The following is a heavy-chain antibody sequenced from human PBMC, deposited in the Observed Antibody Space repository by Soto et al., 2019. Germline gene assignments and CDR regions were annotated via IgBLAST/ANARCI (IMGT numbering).Heavy chain of an antibody. CDR2: ISYGGDHK. V-gene: IGHV3-30-3*01. Sequence: PGGSLRLSCAASGFTLSTYTVHWVRQAPGKGLEWVAVISYGGDHKYYADSVKGRFTISRDNSKNTLNLQMNSLRPEDTAVYYCARGPSDPYYYSMDVWGQGTTVTVSS. CDR3: ARGPSDPYYYSMDV. J-gene: IGHJ6*02. CDR1: GFTLSTYT.